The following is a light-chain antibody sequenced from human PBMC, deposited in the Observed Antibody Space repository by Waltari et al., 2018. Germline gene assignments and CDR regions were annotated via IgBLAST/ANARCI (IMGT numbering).Light chain of an antibody. V-gene: IGLV1-40*01. CDR3: QSYDKTLSAWV. CDR1: TSNTGAGYD. J-gene: IGLJ3*02. CDR2: ANN. Sequence: QSVLTQPPSVSGAPGQRVTVSCTGSTSNTGAGYDVQWYQQFPGGAPKLVIYANNNRPSGVPDRFSATKSGSSASLAITGLHAEDEADYYCQSYDKTLSAWVFGGGTRLTVL.